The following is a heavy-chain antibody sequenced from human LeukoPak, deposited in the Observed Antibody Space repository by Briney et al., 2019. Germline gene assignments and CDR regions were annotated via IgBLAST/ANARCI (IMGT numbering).Heavy chain of an antibody. CDR2: ISYDGSNK. V-gene: IGHV3-30*04. CDR3: ARDRAPHYDILTGPYFQH. Sequence: GGSLRLSCAASGFTFSSYAMHWVRQAPGKGLEWVAVISYDGSNKYYADSVKGRFTISRDNSKNTLYLQMNSLRAEDTAVYYCARDRAPHYDILTGPYFQHWGQGTLVTVSS. CDR1: GFTFSSYA. D-gene: IGHD3-9*01. J-gene: IGHJ1*01.